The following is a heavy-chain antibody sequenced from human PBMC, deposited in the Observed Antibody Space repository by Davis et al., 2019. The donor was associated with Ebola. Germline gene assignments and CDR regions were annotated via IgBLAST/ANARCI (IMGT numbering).Heavy chain of an antibody. CDR2: IYPGDSDT. CDR3: ARWIYCTNGVCYSGDAFDI. CDR1: GYSFTSYW. J-gene: IGHJ3*02. Sequence: KVSCKGSGYSFTSYWIGWVRQMPGKGLEWMGIIYPGDSDTRHSPSFQGQVTISADKSISTAYLQWSSLKASDTAMYYCARWIYCTNGVCYSGDAFDIWGQGTMVTVSS. V-gene: IGHV5-51*01. D-gene: IGHD2-8*01.